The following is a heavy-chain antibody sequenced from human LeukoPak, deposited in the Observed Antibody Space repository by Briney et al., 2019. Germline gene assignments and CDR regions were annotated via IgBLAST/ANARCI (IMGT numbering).Heavy chain of an antibody. V-gene: IGHV3-21*01. CDR2: ISSSTSYI. D-gene: IGHD2-8*01. CDR3: ARATNGRFDI. Sequence: GGSLRLSCAASGFTFSSYSMNWVRQAPGKGLEWVSFISSSTSYISYADSVKGRFTISRDNAKSSLWLQMNSLRAEDTAVYYCARATNGRFDIWGQGTMVTISS. J-gene: IGHJ3*02. CDR1: GFTFSSYS.